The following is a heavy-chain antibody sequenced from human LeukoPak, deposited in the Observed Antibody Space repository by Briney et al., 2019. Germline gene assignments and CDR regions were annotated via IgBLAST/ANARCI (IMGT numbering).Heavy chain of an antibody. CDR3: ARDVKYRGWWFDP. V-gene: IGHV1-46*01. D-gene: IGHD2-2*01. CDR2: INPSGGST. J-gene: IGHJ5*02. CDR1: EYTFASYY. Sequence: GASVKVSCKASEYTFASYYMHWVRQAPGQGLEWMGIINPSGGSTSYAQKFQGRVTMTRDTSTSTVYMELSSLRSEDTAVYYCARDVKYRGWWFDPWGQGTLVTVSS.